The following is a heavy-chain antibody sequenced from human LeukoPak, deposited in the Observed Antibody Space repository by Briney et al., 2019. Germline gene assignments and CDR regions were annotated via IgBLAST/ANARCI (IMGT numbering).Heavy chain of an antibody. CDR1: GYNFITYW. CDR3: ARASGDGRFDY. Sequence: GASLQISCRASGYNFITYWIGWVRQVPGKGLEWMGIIYPGDFDTRYSPSFQGQVTISADKSISTAYLQWSSLKASDTAIYYCARASGDGRFDYWGQGTLVTVSS. V-gene: IGHV5-51*01. CDR2: IYPGDFDT. J-gene: IGHJ4*02. D-gene: IGHD4-17*01.